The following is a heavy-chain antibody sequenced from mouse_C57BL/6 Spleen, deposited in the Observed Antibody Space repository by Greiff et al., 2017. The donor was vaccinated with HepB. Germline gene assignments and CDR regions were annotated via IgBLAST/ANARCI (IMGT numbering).Heavy chain of an antibody. Sequence: EVMLVESGGGLVKPGGSLKLSCAASGFTFSSYAMSWVRQTPEKRLEWVATISDGGSYTYYPDNVKGRFTISRDNAKNNRYLQMSHLKSEDTAMYYCARDASYDYDGDYYAMDYWGQGTSVTVSS. V-gene: IGHV5-4*01. J-gene: IGHJ4*01. CDR3: ARDASYDYDGDYYAMDY. D-gene: IGHD2-4*01. CDR1: GFTFSSYA. CDR2: ISDGGSYT.